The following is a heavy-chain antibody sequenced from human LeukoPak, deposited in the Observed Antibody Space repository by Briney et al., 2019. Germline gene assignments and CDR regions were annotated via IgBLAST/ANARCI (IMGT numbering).Heavy chain of an antibody. CDR2: IYYSGST. D-gene: IGHD3-3*01. Sequence: SETLSLTCTVSGGSISSYYWSWVRQPPGKGLEWIGYIYYSGSTNYNPSLKSRVTISVDTSKNQFSLKLSSVTAADTAVYYCARVGRSGYYPYYYYYMDVWGKGTTVTVSS. V-gene: IGHV4-59*01. CDR1: GGSISSYY. CDR3: ARVGRSGYYPYYYYYMDV. J-gene: IGHJ6*03.